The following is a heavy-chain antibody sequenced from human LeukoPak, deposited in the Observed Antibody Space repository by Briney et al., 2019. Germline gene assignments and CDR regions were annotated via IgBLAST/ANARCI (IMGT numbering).Heavy chain of an antibody. CDR3: ARVHYNTAMVDIDY. CDR1: GFTFSRYE. Sequence: GGSLRLSCAASGFTFSRYEMNWVRQAPGKGLEWVSYISSSGSTIYYADSVKGRFTISRDNGKNSLYLQMNSLRAEDTAVYYCARVHYNTAMVDIDYWGQGTLVTVSS. V-gene: IGHV3-48*03. CDR2: ISSSGSTI. D-gene: IGHD5-18*01. J-gene: IGHJ4*02.